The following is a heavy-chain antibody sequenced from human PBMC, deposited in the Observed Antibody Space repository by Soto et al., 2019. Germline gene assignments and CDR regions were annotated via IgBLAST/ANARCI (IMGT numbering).Heavy chain of an antibody. Sequence: GGSLRLACAASGFTFSDYYMSWIRQAPGKGREWVSYISSSGSTIYYADSVKGRFTISRDNAKNSLYLQMNSLRAEDTAVYYCGGVGGRFGMGGWFDPWGQGTLVTVSS. CDR2: ISSSGSTI. CDR1: GFTFSDYY. D-gene: IGHD1-26*01. CDR3: GGVGGRFGMGGWFDP. V-gene: IGHV3-11*01. J-gene: IGHJ5*02.